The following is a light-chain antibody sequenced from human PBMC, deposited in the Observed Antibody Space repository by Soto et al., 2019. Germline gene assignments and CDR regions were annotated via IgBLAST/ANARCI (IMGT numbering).Light chain of an antibody. Sequence: QLTQSPSSLSASVGDRVIITCRASQSVSRSLNWYQQKTGQAPKLLIYAASTLHSGVPSRFSGSASGTEFTLTISSLQPEEFATYYCQQNAIVPPWTFGQGTKVDVK. CDR1: QSVSRS. J-gene: IGKJ1*01. CDR2: AAS. CDR3: QQNAIVPPWT. V-gene: IGKV1-39*01.